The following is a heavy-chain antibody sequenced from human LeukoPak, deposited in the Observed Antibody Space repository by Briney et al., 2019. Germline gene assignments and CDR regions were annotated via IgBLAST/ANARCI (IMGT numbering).Heavy chain of an antibody. Sequence: PSETLSLTCGVSGGSITNTNYWTWVHQPPGKGLEWIGEVNLQGSTNYNPSLMGRVAISVDTSENHISLQLTSVTAADTAVYYCAREGGPYRPLDYSGQGTLVTVSS. CDR2: VNLQGST. CDR3: AREGGPYRPLDY. CDR1: GGSITNTNY. V-gene: IGHV4-4*02. J-gene: IGHJ4*02.